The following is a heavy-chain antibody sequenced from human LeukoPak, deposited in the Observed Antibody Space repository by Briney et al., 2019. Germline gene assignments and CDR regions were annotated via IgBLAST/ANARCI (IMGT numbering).Heavy chain of an antibody. Sequence: PSQTLSLTCTVSGGSISSGSYYWSWIRQPAGKGLEWIGRIYTSGSTNYNPSLKSRVTISVDTSKNQFSLKLSSVTAADTAVYYCARAARVYMAKTRETYYYYMDVWGKGTTVTVSS. CDR3: ARAARVYMAKTRETYYYYMDV. CDR2: IYTSGST. CDR1: GGSISSGSYY. J-gene: IGHJ6*03. V-gene: IGHV4-61*02. D-gene: IGHD5/OR15-5a*01.